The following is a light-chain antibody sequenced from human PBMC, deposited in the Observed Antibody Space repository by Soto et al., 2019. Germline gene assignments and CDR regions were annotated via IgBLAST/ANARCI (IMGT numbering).Light chain of an antibody. V-gene: IGKV3-20*01. Sequence: ILLTQSPVTLSLSPGEKATLACSASETFSASYLAWYQQKPGQAPRLLIYGATNRIIGIPDRFSGSVSGTDFTLTISRLEPEDFAVYYCQLYGVSSPRITFGQGTRLEIK. CDR2: GAT. J-gene: IGKJ5*01. CDR3: QLYGVSSPRIT. CDR1: ETFSASY.